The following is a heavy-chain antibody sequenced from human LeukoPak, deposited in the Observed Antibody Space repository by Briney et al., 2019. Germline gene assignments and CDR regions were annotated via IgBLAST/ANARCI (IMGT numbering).Heavy chain of an antibody. CDR2: IYSGGST. D-gene: IGHD3-22*01. CDR3: ARGEYYYDSSGYYYGDAFDI. V-gene: IGHV3-53*01. J-gene: IGHJ3*02. CDR1: GFTVSSNY. Sequence: PGGSLRLSCAASGFTVSSNYMSWVRQAPGKGLEWVSVIYSGGSTYYADSVKGRFTISRDNSKNTLYLQMNSLRAEDTAVYYCARGEYYYDSSGYYYGDAFDIWGQGTMVTVSS.